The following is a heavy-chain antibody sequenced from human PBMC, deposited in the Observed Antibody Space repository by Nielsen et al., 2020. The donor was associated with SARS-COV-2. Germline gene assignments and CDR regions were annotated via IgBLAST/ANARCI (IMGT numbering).Heavy chain of an antibody. V-gene: IGHV3-9*01. J-gene: IGHJ4*02. D-gene: IGHD2-15*01. Sequence: GRSLRLSCAASGFTFDDYAMHWVRQAPGKGLEWVSGISWNSGSIGYADSVKGRFTISRDNAKNSLYLQMNSLRAEDTALYYCAKVGGYCSGGSCTSDYWGQGTLVTVSS. CDR2: ISWNSGSI. CDR3: AKVGGYCSGGSCTSDY. CDR1: GFTFDDYA.